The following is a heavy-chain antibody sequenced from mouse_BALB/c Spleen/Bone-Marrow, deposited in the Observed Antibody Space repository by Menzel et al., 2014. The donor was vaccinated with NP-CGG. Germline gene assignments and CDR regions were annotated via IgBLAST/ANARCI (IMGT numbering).Heavy chain of an antibody. CDR1: GFTFSSFG. J-gene: IGHJ2*01. V-gene: IGHV5-17*02. CDR3: ARSSYGYDRQAYFFDY. CDR2: ISSGSSTI. D-gene: IGHD2-2*01. Sequence: EVKVEKSGGGLVQPGGSRKLSCAASGFTFSSFGMHWVRQAPEKGLEWVAYISSGSSTIYYADTVKGRFTISRDNPKNTLFLQMTSLRSEDTAMYYCARSSYGYDRQAYFFDYWGQGTTLTVSS.